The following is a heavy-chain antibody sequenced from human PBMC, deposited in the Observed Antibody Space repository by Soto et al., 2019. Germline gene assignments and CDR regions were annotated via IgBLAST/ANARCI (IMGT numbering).Heavy chain of an antibody. J-gene: IGHJ4*02. CDR1: GYTFTSYA. Sequence: ASVKVSCKASGYTFTSYAMHWVRQAPGQRLEWMGWINAGNGNTKYSQKFQGRVTITRDTSASTAYMELSSLRSEDTAVYYCARADCSGGSCHLDYWGQGTLVTVSS. CDR2: INAGNGNT. CDR3: ARADCSGGSCHLDY. D-gene: IGHD2-15*01. V-gene: IGHV1-3*01.